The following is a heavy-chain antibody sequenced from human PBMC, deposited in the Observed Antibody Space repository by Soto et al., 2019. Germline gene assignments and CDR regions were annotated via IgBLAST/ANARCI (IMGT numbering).Heavy chain of an antibody. CDR1: GGSISSSSYY. D-gene: IGHD3-3*01. CDR3: ASLSLGGGYDFWREPYYYYYYMDV. V-gene: IGHV4-39*01. CDR2: IYYSGST. Sequence: SSETLSLTCTVSGGSISSSSYYWGWIRQPPGKGLEWIGSIYYSGSTYYNPSPKSRVTISVDTSKNQFSLKLSSVTAADTAVYYCASLSLGGGYDFWREPYYYYYYMDVWGKGTTVTVSS. J-gene: IGHJ6*03.